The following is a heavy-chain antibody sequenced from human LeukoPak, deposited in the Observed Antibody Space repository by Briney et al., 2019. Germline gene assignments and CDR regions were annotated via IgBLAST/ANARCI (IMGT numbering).Heavy chain of an antibody. D-gene: IGHD3-22*01. J-gene: IGHJ4*02. V-gene: IGHV3-23*01. CDR1: GFTFSSYA. CDR2: ISGSGGST. Sequence: GGSLRLSCAASGFTFSSYAMSWVCQAPGKGLEWVSAISGSGGSTYYADSVKGRFTISRDNSKNTLYLQMNSLRAEDTAVYYCAKGHDYYDSSGYWIFYFDYWGQGTLVTVPS. CDR3: AKGHDYYDSSGYWIFYFDY.